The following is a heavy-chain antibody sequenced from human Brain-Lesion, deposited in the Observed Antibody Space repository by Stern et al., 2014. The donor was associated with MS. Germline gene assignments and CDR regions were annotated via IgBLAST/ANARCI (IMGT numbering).Heavy chain of an antibody. Sequence: EVQLVESGAEVKKPGESLKISCKGSGYRFTSNWICWVRQMPGKGLKWMGIIWPGDSDTRYSPSFQGQVTISADKSISTAYLQWSSLQASDTAMYYCARRGDSSSSGFDYWGQGTLVIVSS. CDR3: ARRGDSSSSGFDY. J-gene: IGHJ4*02. V-gene: IGHV5-51*01. D-gene: IGHD6-6*01. CDR2: IWPGDSDT. CDR1: GYRFTSNW.